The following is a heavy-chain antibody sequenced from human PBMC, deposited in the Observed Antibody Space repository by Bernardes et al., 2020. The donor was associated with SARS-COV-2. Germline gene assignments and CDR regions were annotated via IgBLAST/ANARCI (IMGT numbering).Heavy chain of an antibody. Sequence: GGSLRLSCAASGFTFNNYGMHWVRQAPGKGLEWVAFISYEGSKKYYLDSLKGRFTISRDSSKNTLYLQMNRLRDDDTSLYYCVKRRAIFELWAWNFDYWCQGTLLTVAS. CDR3: VKRRAIFELWAWNFDY. CDR2: ISYEGSKK. V-gene: IGHV3-30*18. J-gene: IGHJ4*01. D-gene: IGHD5-18*01. CDR1: GFTFNNYG.